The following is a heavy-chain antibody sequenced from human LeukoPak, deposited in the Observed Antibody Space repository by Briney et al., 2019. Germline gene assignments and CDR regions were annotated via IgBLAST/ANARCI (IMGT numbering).Heavy chain of an antibody. Sequence: ASVKVSCKASGGTFSSYAISWVRQAPGQGLEWMGWINTKTGNPSYARGFTGRFVVSLDTSVTTTYLQINSLKPEDTGFYFCARGADYGDYTQFYWGQGSLVSVSS. CDR3: ARGADYGDYTQFY. CDR2: INTKTGNP. D-gene: IGHD4-17*01. J-gene: IGHJ4*02. V-gene: IGHV7-4-1*02. CDR1: GGTFSSYA.